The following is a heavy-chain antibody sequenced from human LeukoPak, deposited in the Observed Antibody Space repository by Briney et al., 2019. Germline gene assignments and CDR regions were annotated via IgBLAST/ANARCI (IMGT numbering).Heavy chain of an antibody. J-gene: IGHJ4*02. D-gene: IGHD3-22*01. CDR1: GFTFSSYS. V-gene: IGHV3-21*01. Sequence: GGSLRLSCAASGFTFSSYSMNWVRQAPGKGLEWVSSISSSSSYIYYADSVKGRFTISRDNAKNSLYLQMNSLRAEDTAVYYCARAPEDSSGYYYSSFDYWGQGTLVTVSS. CDR3: ARAPEDSSGYYYSSFDY. CDR2: ISSSSSYI.